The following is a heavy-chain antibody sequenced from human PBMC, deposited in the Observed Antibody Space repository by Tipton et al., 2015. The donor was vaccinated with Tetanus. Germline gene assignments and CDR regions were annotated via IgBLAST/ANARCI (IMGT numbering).Heavy chain of an antibody. CDR2: ISPTGDET. V-gene: IGHV3-23*01. Sequence: SLRLSCAASGFTFSSYWMSWVRQAPGKGLEWVSAISPTGDETYYADSVKGRITISRDNSKNTLILQMNSLRAEDTAVYFCAKFLVVITQGYYHTMDVWGQGTTVTVSS. CDR3: AKFLVVITQGYYHTMDV. J-gene: IGHJ6*02. CDR1: GFTFSSYW. D-gene: IGHD3-9*01.